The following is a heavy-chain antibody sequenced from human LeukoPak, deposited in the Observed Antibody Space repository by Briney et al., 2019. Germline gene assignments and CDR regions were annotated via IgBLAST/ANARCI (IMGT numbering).Heavy chain of an antibody. CDR3: AREDYGNLGY. CDR2: IKQDGSEK. Sequence: PGGSLRLSCAASGFTFSTYWMSWVRQAPGKGLEWVANIKQDGSEKYYADSVKGRFTISRDNAKNSLYLLMNSLRAEDTAVYNCAREDYGNLGYWGQGTLVTVSS. V-gene: IGHV3-7*01. J-gene: IGHJ4*02. D-gene: IGHD4-17*01. CDR1: GFTFSTYW.